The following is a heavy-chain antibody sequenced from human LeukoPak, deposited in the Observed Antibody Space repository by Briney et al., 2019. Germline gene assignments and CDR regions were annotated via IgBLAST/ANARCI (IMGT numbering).Heavy chain of an antibody. CDR1: GYTFTSYY. V-gene: IGHV1-46*01. D-gene: IGHD2-15*01. CDR2: INPSGGST. J-gene: IGHJ5*02. CDR3: ARDRGGYCSGGSCDSIGWFDP. Sequence: GASVKDSCKASGYTFTSYYMHWVRQAPGQGLEWMGIINPSGGSTTYAQKFQGRVSMTRDMSTSTVYMELSSMRSENTAVYYCARDRGGYCSGGSCDSIGWFDPWGQGTLVTVSS.